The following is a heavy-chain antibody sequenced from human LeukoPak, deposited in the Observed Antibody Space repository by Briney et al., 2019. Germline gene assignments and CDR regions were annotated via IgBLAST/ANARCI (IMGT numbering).Heavy chain of an antibody. V-gene: IGHV3-30*04. Sequence: GGSLRLSCAASGFTFSSYAMHWVRQAPGKGLEWVAVILYDGSNKYYADSVKGRFTISRDNSKNTLYLQMNSLRAEDTAVYYCARTGLTYLTTVTTWFAYWGQGTLITVSS. CDR1: GFTFSSYA. CDR3: ARTGLTYLTTVTTWFAY. D-gene: IGHD4-17*01. J-gene: IGHJ4*02. CDR2: ILYDGSNK.